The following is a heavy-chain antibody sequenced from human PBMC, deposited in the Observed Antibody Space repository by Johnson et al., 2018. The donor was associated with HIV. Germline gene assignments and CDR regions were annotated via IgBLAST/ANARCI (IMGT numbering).Heavy chain of an antibody. CDR1: GFTFSSYA. V-gene: IGHV3-30*04. CDR2: INRDGSEK. Sequence: QVQLVESGGGVVQPGRSLRLSCAASGFTFSSYAMHWVRQAPGKGLAWVANINRDGSEKYYADSVKGRLTISRDSSRNTLYLQMNSLKTEDPAVYYCTTDRGPPTGYSSESGAFDIWGQGTMVTVSS. D-gene: IGHD6-25*01. CDR3: TTDRGPPTGYSSESGAFDI. J-gene: IGHJ3*02.